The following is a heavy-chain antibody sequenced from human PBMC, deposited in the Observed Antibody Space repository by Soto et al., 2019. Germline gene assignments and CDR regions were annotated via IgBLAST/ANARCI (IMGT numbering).Heavy chain of an antibody. CDR3: ARSLSMKAVGDFDY. CDR2: IYHSGST. J-gene: IGHJ4*02. V-gene: IGHV4-38-2*01. D-gene: IGHD3-22*01. Sequence: SETLSLTCAVSGSSISSGYYWGWIRQPPGKGLEWIGSIYHSGSTYYNTSLKSRVTISVDTSKNQFPLKLSSVTAADTAVYYCARSLSMKAVGDFDYWGQGTLVTVSS. CDR1: GSSISSGYY.